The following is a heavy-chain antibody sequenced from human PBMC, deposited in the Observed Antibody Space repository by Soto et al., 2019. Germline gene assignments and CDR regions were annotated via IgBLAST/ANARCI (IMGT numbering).Heavy chain of an antibody. CDR3: ARDKVDGSGSDYGY. D-gene: IGHD3-10*01. Sequence: QVQLVQSGAEVKKSGASVKVSCKASGYTFTSYGISWVRQAPGQGLEWMGWISAYNGNTNYAQKLQGRVTMTKDTSTSTAYVELRRLRADDPAVYYCARDKVDGSGSDYGYWCLGTLVTVSS. CDR2: ISAYNGNT. V-gene: IGHV1-18*01. J-gene: IGHJ4*02. CDR1: GYTFTSYG.